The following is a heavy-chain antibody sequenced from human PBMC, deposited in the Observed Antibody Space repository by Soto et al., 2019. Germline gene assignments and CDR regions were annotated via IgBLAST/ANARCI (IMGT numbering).Heavy chain of an antibody. D-gene: IGHD5-12*01. CDR2: ISHDGSDR. J-gene: IGHJ5*02. Sequence: QVQLVESGGGVVQPGRSLRLSCAASGFTFSRYGMHWVRQAPGKGVEWVAVISHDGSDRYYADSVKDRFNISRDNSKNTLYLQMNSLRTANTAVYHCGKGDHDKGGLNWFDPWGQGTLVTVSS. CDR3: GKGDHDKGGLNWFDP. V-gene: IGHV3-30*18. CDR1: GFTFSRYG.